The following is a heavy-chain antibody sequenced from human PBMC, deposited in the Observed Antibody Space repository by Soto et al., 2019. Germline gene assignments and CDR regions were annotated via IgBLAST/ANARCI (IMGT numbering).Heavy chain of an antibody. Sequence: SQTLSLTCAISGDSVSSNSAAWNWIRQSPSRGLEWLGRTYYRSKWYNDYAVSVKSRITINPDTSKNQFSLQLNSVTPEDTAVYYCARVGQWLVQGTQNYYYYGMDVWGQGTTVTVSS. CDR2: TYYRSKWYN. CDR3: ARVGQWLVQGTQNYYYYGMDV. V-gene: IGHV6-1*01. J-gene: IGHJ6*02. CDR1: GDSVSSNSAA. D-gene: IGHD6-19*01.